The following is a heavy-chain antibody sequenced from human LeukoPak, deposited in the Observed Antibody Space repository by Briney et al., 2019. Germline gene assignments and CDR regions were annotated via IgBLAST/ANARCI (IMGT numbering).Heavy chain of an antibody. CDR1: GGSISSYD. Sequence: SETLSLTCTVSGGSISSYDWSWIRQPAGKGLEWIGRIYSSGSTNYNPPLKSLLTTSVDTSKNQFSLKLSSVTAADTAVYYCARDLRAVAGTGWFDPWGQGTLVTVSS. V-gene: IGHV4-4*07. CDR2: IYSSGST. D-gene: IGHD6-19*01. J-gene: IGHJ5*02. CDR3: ARDLRAVAGTGWFDP.